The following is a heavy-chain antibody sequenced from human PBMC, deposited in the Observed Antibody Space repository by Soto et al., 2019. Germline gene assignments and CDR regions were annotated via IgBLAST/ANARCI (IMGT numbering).Heavy chain of an antibody. CDR1: GGSISSGDYY. Sequence: SETLSLTCTVSGGSISSGDYYWSWIRQPPGKGLEWIGYIYYSGSTYYNPSLKSRVTISVDTSKNQFSLKLSSVTAADTAVYSWARDISGHYHDSSGYYQIDYWCQGTLVTVS. V-gene: IGHV4-30-4*01. CDR2: IYYSGST. CDR3: ARDISGHYHDSSGYYQIDY. D-gene: IGHD3-22*01. J-gene: IGHJ4*02.